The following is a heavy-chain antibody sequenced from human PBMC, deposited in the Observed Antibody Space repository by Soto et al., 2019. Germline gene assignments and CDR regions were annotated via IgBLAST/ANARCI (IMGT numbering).Heavy chain of an antibody. CDR3: ARLFYGDYFEDAFDI. V-gene: IGHV1-2*04. D-gene: IGHD4-17*01. CDR1: GYTFTGYY. Sequence: ASVKVSCKASGYTFTGYYMHWVRQAPGQGLEWMGWINPNSGGTNYAQKFQGWVTMTRDTSISTAYMELSRLRSDDTAVYYCARLFYGDYFEDAFDIWGQGTMVTVSS. J-gene: IGHJ3*02. CDR2: INPNSGGT.